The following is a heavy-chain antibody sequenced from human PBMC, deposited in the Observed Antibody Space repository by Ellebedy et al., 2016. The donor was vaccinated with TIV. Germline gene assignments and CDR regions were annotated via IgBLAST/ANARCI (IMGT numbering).Heavy chain of an antibody. CDR1: GYAFTHYG. Sequence: AASVKVSCKASGYAFTHYGLHWVRQAPGQGLEWMAWINGGDGYPKYSWKFQGRVSFTRDTSATTAYMELSSLTSEDTAVYYGARSGDDWGIDFWGQGTLVTVSS. J-gene: IGHJ4*02. D-gene: IGHD3-16*01. V-gene: IGHV1-3*01. CDR2: INGGDGYP. CDR3: ARSGDDWGIDF.